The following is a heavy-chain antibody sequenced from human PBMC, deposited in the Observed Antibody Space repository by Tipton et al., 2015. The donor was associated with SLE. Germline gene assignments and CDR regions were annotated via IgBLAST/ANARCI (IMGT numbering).Heavy chain of an antibody. CDR3: ARGISRSYQHFFDY. CDR1: GFSVSNGDYY. Sequence: LRLSCTVSGFSVSNGDYYWTWIRQPPGKGLEWIGQITHSGITNYYPSLKSRVTISVDTSKHQFSLNLGSVTAADTAVYYCARGISRSYQHFFDYWGQGTLVTVSS. D-gene: IGHD3-10*01. CDR2: ITHSGIT. V-gene: IGHV4-34*01. J-gene: IGHJ4*02.